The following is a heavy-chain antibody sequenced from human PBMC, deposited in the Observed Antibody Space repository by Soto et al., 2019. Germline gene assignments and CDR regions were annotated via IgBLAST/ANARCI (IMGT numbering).Heavy chain of an antibody. Sequence: ASVKVSCKASGYTFTSYYMHWVRQAPGQGLEWMGWISAYNGNTNYAQKLQGRVTMTTDTSTSTAYMELRSLRSDDTAVYYCARGGYDILTSSNWFDPWGQGTLVTVSS. J-gene: IGHJ5*02. D-gene: IGHD3-9*01. CDR1: GYTFTSYY. V-gene: IGHV1-18*04. CDR2: ISAYNGNT. CDR3: ARGGYDILTSSNWFDP.